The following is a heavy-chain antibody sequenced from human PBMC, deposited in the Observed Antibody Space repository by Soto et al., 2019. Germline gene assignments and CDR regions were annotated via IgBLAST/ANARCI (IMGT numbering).Heavy chain of an antibody. Sequence: QVQLQESGPGLVKPSETLSLTCTVSGGSISSYYWSWIRQPPGKGLEWIGYIYYSGSTNYNPSLKSRVTISVDTSKNRFSLKLSSVTAADTAVYYCARDRGERSGYYWGYWGQGTLVTVSS. CDR3: ARDRGERSGYYWGY. D-gene: IGHD3-22*01. V-gene: IGHV4-59*01. CDR1: GGSISSYY. CDR2: IYYSGST. J-gene: IGHJ4*02.